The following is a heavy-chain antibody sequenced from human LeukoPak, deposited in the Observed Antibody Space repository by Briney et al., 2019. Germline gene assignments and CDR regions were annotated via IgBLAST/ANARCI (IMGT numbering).Heavy chain of an antibody. D-gene: IGHD3-16*01. CDR3: ARPPFKAHYYYGMDV. V-gene: IGHV1-2*02. J-gene: IGHJ6*02. CDR2: INPNSGGT. CDR1: GYTFTGYY. Sequence: GASVKVSCKASGYTFTGYYMHWVRRAPGQGLEWMGWINPNSGGTNYAQKFQGRVTMTRDTSISTAYMELSRLRSDDTAVYYCARPPFKAHYYYGMDVWGQGTTVTVSS.